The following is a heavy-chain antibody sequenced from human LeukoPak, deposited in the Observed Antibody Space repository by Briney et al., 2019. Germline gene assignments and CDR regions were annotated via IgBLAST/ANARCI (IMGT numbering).Heavy chain of an antibody. CDR1: GGSISSYY. J-gene: IGHJ4*02. CDR2: IYHSGST. V-gene: IGHV4-38-2*02. D-gene: IGHD3-3*01. Sequence: SETLSLTCTVSGGSISSYYWGWIRQPPGKGLEWIGSIYHSGSTYYNPSLKSRVTMSVDTSKNQFPLKLSSVTAADTAVYYCARHARYDFWSGYLWDYFDYWGQGTLVSGSS. CDR3: ARHARYDFWSGYLWDYFDY.